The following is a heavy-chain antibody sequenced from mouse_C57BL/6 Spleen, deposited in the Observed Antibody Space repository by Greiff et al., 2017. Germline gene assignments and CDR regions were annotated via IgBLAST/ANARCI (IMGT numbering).Heavy chain of an antibody. Sequence: EVQLVESGGDLVKPGGSLKLSCAASGFTFSSYGMSWVRQTPDKRLEWVATISSGGSYTYYPDSVKGRFTISRDNAKNTLYLQMSSLKSEDTAMYYCATMVTTGYYAMDYWGQGTSVTVSS. CDR3: ATMVTTGYYAMDY. V-gene: IGHV5-6*01. J-gene: IGHJ4*01. CDR2: ISSGGSYT. D-gene: IGHD2-2*01. CDR1: GFTFSSYG.